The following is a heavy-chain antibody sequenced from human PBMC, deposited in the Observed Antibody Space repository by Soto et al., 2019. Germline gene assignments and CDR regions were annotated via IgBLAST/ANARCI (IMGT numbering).Heavy chain of an antibody. CDR2: IFFTGIT. V-gene: IGHV4-61*01. Sequence: QVQLQESGPGLVRPSETLSLTCTVSGGSVTTGSYNWSWIRRPPGKGLEWIGNIFFTGITHYNPSLNNRVTMSVDTSKNQFSLTVPSVTAADTAVYYCAIDGHGMDVWGQGTTVTVSS. CDR3: AIDGHGMDV. CDR1: GGSVTTGSYN. J-gene: IGHJ6*02.